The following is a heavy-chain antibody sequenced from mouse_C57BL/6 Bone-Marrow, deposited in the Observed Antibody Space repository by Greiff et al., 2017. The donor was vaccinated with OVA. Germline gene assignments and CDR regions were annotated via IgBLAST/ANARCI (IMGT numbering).Heavy chain of an antibody. J-gene: IGHJ2*01. V-gene: IGHV1-54*01. CDR3: ARDGSDY. D-gene: IGHD2-3*01. CDR2: INPGSGGT. Sequence: QVQLQQSGAELVRPGTSVKVSCKASGYAFTNYLIEWVKQRPGQGLEWIGVINPGSGGTNYNEKFKGKATLTADKSSSTTYMQLSSLTSEDSAVYFCARDGSDYWGQGTTLTVSS. CDR1: GYAFTNYL.